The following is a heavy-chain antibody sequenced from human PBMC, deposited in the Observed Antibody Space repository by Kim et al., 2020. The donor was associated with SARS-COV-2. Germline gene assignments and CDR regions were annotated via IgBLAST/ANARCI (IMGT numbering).Heavy chain of an antibody. V-gene: IGHV4-34*01. J-gene: IGHJ4*02. CDR2: INHSGST. Sequence: SETLSLTCAVYGGSFSGYYWSWIRQPPGKGLEWIGEINHSGSTNYNPSLKSRVTISVDTSKNQFSLKLSSVTAADTAVYYCARRRILFGDSYYFDYWGQGTLVTVSS. CDR1: GGSFSGYY. D-gene: IGHD3-10*02. CDR3: ARRRILFGDSYYFDY.